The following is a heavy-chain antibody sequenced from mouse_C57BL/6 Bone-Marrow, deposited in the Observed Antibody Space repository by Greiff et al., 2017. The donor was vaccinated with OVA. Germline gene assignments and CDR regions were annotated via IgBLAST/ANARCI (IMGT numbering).Heavy chain of an antibody. D-gene: IGHD3-1*01. CDR3: ERSGSSGAY. J-gene: IGHJ3*01. V-gene: IGHV1-81*01. Sequence: VMLVESGAELARPGASVKLSCKASGYTFTSYGISWVKQRTGQGLEWIGEIYPRSGNTYYNEKFKGKATLTADKSSSTAYMELRSLTSEDSAVYFCERSGSSGAYWGQGTLVTVSA. CDR2: IYPRSGNT. CDR1: GYTFTSYG.